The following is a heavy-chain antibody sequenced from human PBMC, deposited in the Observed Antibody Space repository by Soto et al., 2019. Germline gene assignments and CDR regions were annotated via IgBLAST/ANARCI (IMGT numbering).Heavy chain of an antibody. CDR2: ISSSRSYI. J-gene: IGHJ4*02. CDR3: ARGTADYYDSSGYFEY. V-gene: IGHV3-21*06. CDR1: GFTFSNYN. Sequence: GGSLRLSCAASGFTFSNYNMNWVRQAPGKGLEWVSCISSSRSYIYYADSVKGRFSISRDNAKNSLYLQVNSLRAEDTAVYYCARGTADYYDSSGYFEYWGQGTQVTVSS. D-gene: IGHD3-22*01.